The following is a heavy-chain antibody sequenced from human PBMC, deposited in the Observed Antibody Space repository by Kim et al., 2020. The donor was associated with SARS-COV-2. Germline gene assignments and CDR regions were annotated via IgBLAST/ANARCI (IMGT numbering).Heavy chain of an antibody. CDR2: IYHSGST. Sequence: SETLSLTCAVSGGSISSSNWWRWVRQPPGKGLEWIGEIYHSGSTNYNPSLKSRVTISVDKSKNQFSLKLSSVTAADTAVYYCARRVRITIFGVVTYFDYWGQGTLVTVSS. CDR1: GGSISSSNW. V-gene: IGHV4-4*02. J-gene: IGHJ4*02. CDR3: ARRVRITIFGVVTYFDY. D-gene: IGHD3-3*01.